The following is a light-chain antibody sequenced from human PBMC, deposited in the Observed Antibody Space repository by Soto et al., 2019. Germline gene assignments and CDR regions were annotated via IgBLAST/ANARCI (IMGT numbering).Light chain of an antibody. V-gene: IGKV3-11*01. Sequence: VLTHSPATLSLSPGETATLSCRSSQSISTYSSWYQQKPGQAPRLLIYGASNRASGVPARFSGSGSGTDFTLTISSLEPEDFGVYYCQQHSTWPLTFGGGAKV. J-gene: IGKJ4*01. CDR1: QSISTY. CDR2: GAS. CDR3: QQHSTWPLT.